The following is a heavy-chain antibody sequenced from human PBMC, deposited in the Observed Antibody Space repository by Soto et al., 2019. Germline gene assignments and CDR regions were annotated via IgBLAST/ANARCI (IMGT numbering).Heavy chain of an antibody. D-gene: IGHD3-16*01. J-gene: IGHJ4*02. CDR2: IYWNDDK. CDR3: AHTWGLTLDY. Sequence: QITLKESGPTLVKPTQTLTLTCTYSGFSLRTTGVGVGWIRQPPGKALEWLGIIYWNDDKRYSTALKSRFTLTSDISKSQVVLTMTNMDPVDTGTYYCAHTWGLTLDYGGQGTLVIVSS. V-gene: IGHV2-5*01. CDR1: GFSLRTTGVG.